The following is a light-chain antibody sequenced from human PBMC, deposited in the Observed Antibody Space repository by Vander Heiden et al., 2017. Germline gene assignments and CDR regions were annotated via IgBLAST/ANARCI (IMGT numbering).Light chain of an antibody. CDR3: LHDYNYPWT. J-gene: IGKJ1*01. Sequence: AIQMPRSPSSLSASLGDSVTITCRASQGIANDLGWYQQKPGKAPKLLIYGASTLQTGVPSRFTGSGSGADFILTISSLQPEDFATYYCLHDYNYPWTFGQGTKVEV. CDR1: QGIAND. CDR2: GAS. V-gene: IGKV1-6*01.